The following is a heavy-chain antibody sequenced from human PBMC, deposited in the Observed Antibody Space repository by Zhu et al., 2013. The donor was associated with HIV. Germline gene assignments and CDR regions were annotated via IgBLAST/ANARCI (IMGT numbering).Heavy chain of an antibody. CDR1: GYTFTGYY. Sequence: QVQLVQSGGEIKNPGASVKVSCKASGYTFTGYYMHWVRQAPGQGLEWMGWVSAYNGKTNFLQKFQGRVTMTRNTSISTAYMELSSLRSEDTAVYYCARSGPQRGGTSDYYDMDVWGQGTTVTVSS. CDR3: ARSGPQRGGTSDYYDMDV. V-gene: IGHV1-8*02. D-gene: IGHD3-10*01. J-gene: IGHJ6*02. CDR2: VSAYNGKT.